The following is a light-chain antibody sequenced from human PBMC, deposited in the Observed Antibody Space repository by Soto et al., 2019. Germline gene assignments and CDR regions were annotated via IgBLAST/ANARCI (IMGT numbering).Light chain of an antibody. Sequence: QSALTQPPSASGSLGQSVTISCTGTSSDVGGYNYVSWYQQHPGKAPKLMIYEVSKRPSGVPDRFSGSKSGNTASLTVSGLQAEDEADYYCNSYAGSSNVFGTGTKLTVL. V-gene: IGLV2-8*01. CDR2: EVS. CDR1: SSDVGGYNY. CDR3: NSYAGSSNV. J-gene: IGLJ1*01.